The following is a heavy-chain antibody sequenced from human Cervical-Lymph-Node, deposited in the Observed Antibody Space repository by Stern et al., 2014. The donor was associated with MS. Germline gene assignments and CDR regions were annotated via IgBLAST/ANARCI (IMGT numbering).Heavy chain of an antibody. J-gene: IGHJ4*02. CDR3: ARVKPAAILDY. V-gene: IGHV7-4-1*02. D-gene: IGHD2-2*01. CDR1: GYTFTRNA. CDR2: INTNTGST. Sequence: VQLVESGSELKKPGASVKVSCKASGYTFTRNAMNWVRQAPGQRLEWMGWINTNTGSTAYAQGFTGRFVCSLDTSVSTAYLQISSLKAEDTAIYYCARVKPAAILDYWGQGTLVTVSS.